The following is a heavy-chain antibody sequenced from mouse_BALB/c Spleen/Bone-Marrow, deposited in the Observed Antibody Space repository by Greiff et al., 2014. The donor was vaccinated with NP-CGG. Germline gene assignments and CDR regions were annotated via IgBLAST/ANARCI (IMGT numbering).Heavy chain of an antibody. V-gene: IGHV14-3*02. CDR2: IDPANGNT. CDR1: GFNIKDTY. J-gene: IGHJ3*01. CDR3: ASYYYGSSCGFAY. Sequence: EVQRVESGAEPVKPGASVKLSCTASGFNIKDTYMHWVKQRPEQGLEWIGRIDPANGNTKYDPNFQGKATITADTSSNTAYLQLSSLTSEDTAVYYCASYYYGSSCGFAYWGQGTLVTVSA. D-gene: IGHD1-1*01.